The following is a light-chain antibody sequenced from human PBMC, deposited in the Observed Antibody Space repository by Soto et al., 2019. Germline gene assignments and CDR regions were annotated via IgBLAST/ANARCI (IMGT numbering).Light chain of an antibody. CDR3: QQYNNWWT. J-gene: IGKJ1*01. Sequence: EIAMTQSPDTLSVSPGDRATLSCRASQGVRSDLAWYQQKAGQAPRLVIYGASTRATGIPARFSGSGSGTEFTLTISSLQSEDFAVYYCQQYNNWWTFGQGTKV. V-gene: IGKV3-15*01. CDR1: QGVRSD. CDR2: GAS.